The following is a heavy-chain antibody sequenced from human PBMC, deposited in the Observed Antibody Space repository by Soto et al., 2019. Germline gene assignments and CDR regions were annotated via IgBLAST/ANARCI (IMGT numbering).Heavy chain of an antibody. J-gene: IGHJ4*02. D-gene: IGHD6-6*01. V-gene: IGHV4-59*01. CDR2: VYYRGTS. CDR1: WGSISDYY. CDR3: ARSSTPSYVDD. Sequence: SVTIRLTYRAAWGSISDYYWSLIRQTPEKGLEWIGYVYYRGTSNYNPSLKSRVTMSIDTSMNPFSLKLSSVTAADSAIYYCARSSTPSYVDDWGQGTLVTVSS.